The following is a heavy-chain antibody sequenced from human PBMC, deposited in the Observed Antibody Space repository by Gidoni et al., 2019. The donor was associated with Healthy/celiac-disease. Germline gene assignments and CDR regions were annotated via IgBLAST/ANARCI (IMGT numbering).Heavy chain of an antibody. Sequence: DVQLVESGGGLVQPGGSLRRSCAAPGFTFSSYAMSWVRQAPGKGLGWVSAISGSGGSKDYADSVKGRFTISRDNSKNTLYLQMNSLRAEDTAVYYCAKDYDGNTSAWGQGTLVTVSS. J-gene: IGHJ5*02. CDR2: ISGSGGSK. D-gene: IGHD3-22*01. CDR1: GFTFSSYA. CDR3: AKDYDGNTSA. V-gene: IGHV3-23*04.